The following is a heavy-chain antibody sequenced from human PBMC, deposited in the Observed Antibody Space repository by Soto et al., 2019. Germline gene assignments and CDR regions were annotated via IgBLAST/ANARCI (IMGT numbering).Heavy chain of an antibody. CDR1: GFTLSSRW. Sequence: EVQLVESGGGLVQPGGSLRLSCVVSGFTLSSRWMHWVRQTAGKGLVWISRIKTDGTTTNYADSVKGRFTISRDNAKNTLYLHMNSLRHEDTAMYYCVRHQDTYGQAVFDSWGQGTMVTVSS. CDR2: IKTDGTTT. CDR3: VRHQDTYGQAVFDS. V-gene: IGHV3-74*01. J-gene: IGHJ5*01. D-gene: IGHD2-15*01.